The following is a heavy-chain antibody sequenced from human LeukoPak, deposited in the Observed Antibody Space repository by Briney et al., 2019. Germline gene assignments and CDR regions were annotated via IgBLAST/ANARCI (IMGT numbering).Heavy chain of an antibody. CDR1: GGSFSGYY. J-gene: IGHJ6*02. CDR3: ARASQVRGVTYYGMDV. V-gene: IGHV4-34*01. Sequence: SETLSLTCAVYGGSFSGYYWSWIRQPPGKGLESIGEINHSRSTNYNPSLKSRVTISVDTSKNQFSLKLSSVTAADTAVYYCARASQVRGVTYYGMDVWGQRNTVTVSS. D-gene: IGHD3-10*01. CDR2: INHSRST.